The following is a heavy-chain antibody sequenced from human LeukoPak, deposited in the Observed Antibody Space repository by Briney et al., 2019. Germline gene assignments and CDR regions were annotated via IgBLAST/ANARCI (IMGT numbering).Heavy chain of an antibody. CDR3: ARQGSYGHLDY. CDR1: DGSISSTNYY. J-gene: IGHJ4*02. V-gene: IGHV4-39*01. CDR2: IYYSGST. D-gene: IGHD4-17*01. Sequence: SETLSLTCTVSDGSISSTNYYWGWIRQPPGKGLEWIGSIYYSGSTYYNPSLKSRVTISVDTSKNQFSLKLSSVTAADTAVYYCARQGSYGHLDYWGQGTLVTVSS.